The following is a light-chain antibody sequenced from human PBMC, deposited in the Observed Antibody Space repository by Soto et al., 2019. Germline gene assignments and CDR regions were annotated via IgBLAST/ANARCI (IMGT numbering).Light chain of an antibody. CDR3: VAWDDSLNGYVV. V-gene: IGLV1-44*01. J-gene: IGLJ2*01. Sequence: QAVVTQPPSASGTPGQRVTISCSGSSSNIGSNTVNWYQQLPGTAPKLVIYSNNQRPSGVPDRFSGSKSGTSASLAISGLQSEDEADYYCVAWDDSLNGYVVFGGWTKLTVL. CDR1: SSNIGSNT. CDR2: SNN.